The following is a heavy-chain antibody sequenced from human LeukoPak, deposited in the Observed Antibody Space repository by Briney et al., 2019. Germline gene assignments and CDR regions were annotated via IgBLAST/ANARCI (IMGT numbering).Heavy chain of an antibody. D-gene: IGHD3-22*01. J-gene: IGHJ3*02. CDR1: GYSFTSYW. CDR3: ARDYYDSSGYYSNAFDI. CDR2: IYPGDSDT. Sequence: GESLQISCKGSGYSFTSYWIGWVRQLPGKGLEWMGIIYPGDSDTRYSPSFQGQVTISADKSISTAYLQWSSLKASDTAMYYCARDYYDSSGYYSNAFDIWGQGTMVTVSS. V-gene: IGHV5-51*01.